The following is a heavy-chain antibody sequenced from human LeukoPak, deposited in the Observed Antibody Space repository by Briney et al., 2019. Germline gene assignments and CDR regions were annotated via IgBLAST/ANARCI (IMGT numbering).Heavy chain of an antibody. J-gene: IGHJ5*02. CDR2: INWNGGST. CDR3: ARALAVTGTGGFDP. D-gene: IGHD6-19*01. Sequence: GGSLRLSCAASGFTFDDYGMSWVRQAPGKGLEWVSGINWNGGSTGYADSVRGRFTISRDNAKNSLYLQMNSLRAEDTAVYYCARALAVTGTGGFDPWGQGTLVTVSS. CDR1: GFTFDDYG. V-gene: IGHV3-20*04.